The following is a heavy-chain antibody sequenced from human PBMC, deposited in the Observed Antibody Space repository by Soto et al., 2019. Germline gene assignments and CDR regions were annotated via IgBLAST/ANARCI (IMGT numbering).Heavy chain of an antibody. J-gene: IGHJ4*02. D-gene: IGHD6-19*01. Sequence: EVQLVESGGGLVQPGGSLRLSCEASGFTFSSYWMSWVRQAPGKGLEWVANIKQDGSEKYYVDSVKGRFTISRDNAKNSLYLQMNSLRAEDTAVYYCARVGGSGWYYWGQGTLVTVSS. CDR1: GFTFSSYW. CDR3: ARVGGSGWYY. V-gene: IGHV3-7*01. CDR2: IKQDGSEK.